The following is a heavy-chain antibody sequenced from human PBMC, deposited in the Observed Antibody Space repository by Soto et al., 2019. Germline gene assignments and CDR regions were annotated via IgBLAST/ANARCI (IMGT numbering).Heavy chain of an antibody. CDR1: GFTFSSYS. Sequence: EVQLVESGGGLVQPGGSLRLSCAASGFTFSSYSRNWVRQAPGKGLEGVSYISSSISTIYYADSVKGRFTISRDNAKNSLYLQMNSLRAEDTAVYYCARETQWLNWFDPWGQGTLVTVSS. CDR2: ISSSISTI. CDR3: ARETQWLNWFDP. D-gene: IGHD6-19*01. V-gene: IGHV3-48*01. J-gene: IGHJ5*02.